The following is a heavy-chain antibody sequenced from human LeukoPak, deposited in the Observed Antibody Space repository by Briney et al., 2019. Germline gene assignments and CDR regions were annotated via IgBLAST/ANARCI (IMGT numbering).Heavy chain of an antibody. Sequence: SVKVSCKASGGTFSSYAISWVRQAPGQGLEWMGGIIPIFGTANYAQKFQGRVTMTRNTSISTAYMELSSLRSEDTAVYYCARFRSPITMYNWFDPWGQGTLVTVSS. J-gene: IGHJ5*02. CDR3: ARFRSPITMYNWFDP. V-gene: IGHV1-69*05. D-gene: IGHD3-10*02. CDR1: GGTFSSYA. CDR2: IIPIFGTA.